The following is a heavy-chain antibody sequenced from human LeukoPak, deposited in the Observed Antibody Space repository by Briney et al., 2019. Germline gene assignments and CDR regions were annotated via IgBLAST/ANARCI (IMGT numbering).Heavy chain of an antibody. J-gene: IGHJ4*02. CDR1: GFTFDDYG. Sequence: GGSLRLSFAASGFTFDDYGMSWVRQAPGKGLEWVSGINWNGGSTGYADSVKGRFTISRDNAKNSLYLQMNSLRAEDTALYYCARSRGQSAYYGSGSYMDYWGQGTLVTVSS. V-gene: IGHV3-20*03. CDR2: INWNGGST. CDR3: ARSRGQSAYYGSGSYMDY. D-gene: IGHD3-10*01.